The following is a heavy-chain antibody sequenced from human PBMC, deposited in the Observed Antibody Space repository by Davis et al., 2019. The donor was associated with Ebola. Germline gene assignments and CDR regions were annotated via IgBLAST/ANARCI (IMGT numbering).Heavy chain of an antibody. CDR2: INQDGSGT. CDR1: GFTFSSYW. V-gene: IGHV3-7*01. J-gene: IGHJ4*02. Sequence: PGGYLRLSCTVSGFTFSSYWMSWVRQAPGKGLEWVANINQDGSGTYYVDSVKGRFIISRDNAKNSLYLHIYSLTAEDTAVYYCAREDQYNTFDYWGQGTLVTVSS. D-gene: IGHD1-1*01. CDR3: AREDQYNTFDY.